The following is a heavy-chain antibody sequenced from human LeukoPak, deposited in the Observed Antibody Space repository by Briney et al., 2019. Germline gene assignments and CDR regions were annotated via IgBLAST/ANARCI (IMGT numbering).Heavy chain of an antibody. CDR3: ARPSGSYARRSFDY. CDR1: GGSISSSSYY. CDR2: IYYSGST. D-gene: IGHD1-26*01. V-gene: IGHV4-39*01. Sequence: PSETLSLTCTVSGGSISSSSYYWGWIRQPPGKGLEWIGSIYYSGSTYYNPSLKSRVTISVDTSKNQFSLKLSSVTAADTAVYYCARPSGSYARRSFDYWGQGTLVTVSS. J-gene: IGHJ4*02.